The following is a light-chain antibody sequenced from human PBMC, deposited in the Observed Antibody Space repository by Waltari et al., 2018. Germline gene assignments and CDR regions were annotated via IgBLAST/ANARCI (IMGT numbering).Light chain of an antibody. J-gene: IGKJ5*01. CDR3: QQYNRWPPIT. CDR1: QSVSSN. V-gene: IGKV3-15*01. Sequence: ELVMTQSPATLSVSRGETATISCRASQSVSSNVAWYQKKPGQAPRLLIYDASPRATSIPAKFRGSGSGTELTLTISSLQSEDFAVYYCQQYNRWPPITFGHGTRLEIK. CDR2: DAS.